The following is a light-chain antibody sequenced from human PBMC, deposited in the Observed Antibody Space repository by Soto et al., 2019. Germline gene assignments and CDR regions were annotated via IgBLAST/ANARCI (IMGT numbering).Light chain of an antibody. CDR1: SSDVGGYNS. CDR3: SSSTSRSTYV. V-gene: IGLV2-14*03. Sequence: QSALTQPASVSGSPGQSITISCTGTSSDVGGYNSVSWYQQHPDKAPKLIIYSVSYRTSAVSDRFSGSKSDKTASLTIPGLSTEDEAEYYCSSSTSRSTYVFGTGTQLTVL. J-gene: IGLJ1*01. CDR2: SVS.